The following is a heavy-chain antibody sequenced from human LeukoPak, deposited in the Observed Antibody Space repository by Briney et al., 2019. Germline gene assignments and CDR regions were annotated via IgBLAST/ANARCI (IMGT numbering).Heavy chain of an antibody. V-gene: IGHV4-30-2*01. Sequence: SETLSLTCAVSGGSISSGGYSWSWLRQPPGKGLEWIGYIYHSGSTYYNPSLKSRVTISVDRSKNQFSLKLSSVTAADTAVYYCARALDDSSSYYFDYWGQGTLVTVSS. CDR3: ARALDDSSSYYFDY. CDR1: GGSISSGGYS. J-gene: IGHJ4*02. D-gene: IGHD3-22*01. CDR2: IYHSGST.